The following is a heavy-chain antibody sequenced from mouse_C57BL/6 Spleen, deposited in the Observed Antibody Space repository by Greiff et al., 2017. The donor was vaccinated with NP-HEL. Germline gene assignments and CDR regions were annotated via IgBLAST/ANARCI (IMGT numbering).Heavy chain of an antibody. Sequence: DVKLVESGGGLVKPGGSLKLSCAASGFTFSSYAMSWVRQTPEKRLEWVATISDGGSYTYYPDNVKGRFTISRDNAKNNLYLQMSHLKSEDTAMYYCARDGFYDGYSAMDYWGHGTSVTVSS. CDR1: GFTFSSYA. J-gene: IGHJ4*01. V-gene: IGHV5-4*01. CDR2: ISDGGSYT. D-gene: IGHD2-3*01. CDR3: ARDGFYDGYSAMDY.